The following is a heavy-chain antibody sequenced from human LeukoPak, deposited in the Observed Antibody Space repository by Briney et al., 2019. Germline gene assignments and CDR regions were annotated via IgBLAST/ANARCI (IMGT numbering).Heavy chain of an antibody. CDR2: IRYDGSNK. CDR3: AKEGEQFVYDYYYMDV. CDR1: GFTFSNYG. V-gene: IGHV3-30*02. D-gene: IGHD1/OR15-1a*01. J-gene: IGHJ6*03. Sequence: PGGSLRLSCETSGFTFSNYGMHWVRQAPGKGLDWVTFIRYDGSNKYYADSVKGRFTISRDNSRNTLSLQMNSLRAEDTAVYYCAKEGEQFVYDYYYMDVWGKGTTVTVSS.